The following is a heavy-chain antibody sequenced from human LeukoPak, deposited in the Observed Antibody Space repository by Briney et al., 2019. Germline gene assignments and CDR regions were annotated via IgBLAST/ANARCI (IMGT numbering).Heavy chain of an antibody. D-gene: IGHD1-1*01. V-gene: IGHV3-23*01. CDR2: VGGDGRVT. Sequence: GGSLRLSCPASGFTFATYVMTWVRQAPGKGLEWVSSVGGDGRVTYYADSVKGRFTISRDNSKNTIFLQMNSLRVEDTAVYYCAKGISADGYNFERGADYWGQGAQVIVSS. J-gene: IGHJ4*02. CDR1: GFTFATYV. CDR3: AKGISADGYNFERGADY.